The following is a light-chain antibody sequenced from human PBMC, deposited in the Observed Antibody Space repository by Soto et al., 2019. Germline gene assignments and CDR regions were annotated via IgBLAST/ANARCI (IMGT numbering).Light chain of an antibody. J-gene: IGKJ4*01. Sequence: EIVMTQSPATLSASPGEGVTLSCRASESISSSLAWYQQKAGQAPRLLIYGASTRATGIPARFSGSGFGTDFTLSISSLQSEDFAVYYCQQHIKWPLTFGGGTEVEIK. CDR1: ESISSS. CDR2: GAS. CDR3: QQHIKWPLT. V-gene: IGKV3-15*01.